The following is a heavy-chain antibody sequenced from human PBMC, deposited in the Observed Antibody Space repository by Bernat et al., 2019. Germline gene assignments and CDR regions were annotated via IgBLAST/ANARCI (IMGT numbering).Heavy chain of an antibody. V-gene: IGHV3-30*03. CDR2: ISYDGSNK. D-gene: IGHD2-2*01. CDR1: GFTFSSYG. Sequence: QVQLVESGGGVVQPGRSLTLSCAASGFTFSSYGMHWVRQAPGKGLEWVAVISYDGSNKYYADSVKGRFTISRDNSKNTLYLQMNSLRAEDTAVYYCATYCSSTSCSDVMDVWGKGTTVTVSS. CDR3: ATYCSSTSCSDVMDV. J-gene: IGHJ6*03.